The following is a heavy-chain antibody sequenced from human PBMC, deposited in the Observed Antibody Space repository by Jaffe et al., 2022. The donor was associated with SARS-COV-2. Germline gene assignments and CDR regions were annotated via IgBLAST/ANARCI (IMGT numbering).Heavy chain of an antibody. D-gene: IGHD3-22*01. Sequence: QVQLQESGPGLVKPSQTLSLTCTVSGGSISSGSYYWSWIRQPAGKGLEWIGRIYTSGSTNYNPSLKSRVTISVDTSKNQFSLKLSSVTAADTAVYYCAITYYYDSSPGAEYYYYYGMDVWGQGTTVTVSS. V-gene: IGHV4-61*02. J-gene: IGHJ6*02. CDR3: AITYYYDSSPGAEYYYYYGMDV. CDR2: IYTSGST. CDR1: GGSISSGSYY.